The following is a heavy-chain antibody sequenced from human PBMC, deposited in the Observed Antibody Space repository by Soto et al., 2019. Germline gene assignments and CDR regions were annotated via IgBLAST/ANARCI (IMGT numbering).Heavy chain of an antibody. Sequence: QVQLVQSGAEVKKPGSSVKVSCKASGGTFSSYAISWVRQAPGQGLEWMGGIIPIFGTANYAQKFQGRVTITAAEXTXTXXRELSSLRSEDTAVYYCASQMRVTGTYEHYYGMDVWGQGTTVTVSS. CDR1: GGTFSSYA. V-gene: IGHV1-69*12. CDR3: ASQMRVTGTYEHYYGMDV. D-gene: IGHD1-7*01. CDR2: IIPIFGTA. J-gene: IGHJ6*02.